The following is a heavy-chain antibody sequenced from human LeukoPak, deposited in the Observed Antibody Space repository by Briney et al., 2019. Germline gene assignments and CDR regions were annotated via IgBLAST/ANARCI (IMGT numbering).Heavy chain of an antibody. Sequence: GGSLRLSCAASGFIFSSYWMTWVRQAPGKGLEWVANIKQGGSEKYYVDSVKGRFTISRDNAKNSLYLQMNSLRAEDTAVYYCASPGYDILTPLDYWGQGTLVTVSS. CDR1: GFIFSSYW. J-gene: IGHJ4*02. V-gene: IGHV3-7*05. CDR3: ASPGYDILTPLDY. D-gene: IGHD3-9*01. CDR2: IKQGGSEK.